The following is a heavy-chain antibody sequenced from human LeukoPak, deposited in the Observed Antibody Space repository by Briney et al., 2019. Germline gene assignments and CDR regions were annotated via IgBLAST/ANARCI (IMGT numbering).Heavy chain of an antibody. Sequence: PGGSLRLSCAASGFTFSSYAMSWVRQAPGKGLEWVSSISASGGSTDYADSVKGRFTISRDNSKSTLYLQMNSLRAEDTAVYYCAKSATLNFDYWGQGTLVTVSS. CDR1: GFTFSSYA. V-gene: IGHV3-23*01. CDR2: ISASGGST. J-gene: IGHJ4*02. CDR3: AKSATLNFDY.